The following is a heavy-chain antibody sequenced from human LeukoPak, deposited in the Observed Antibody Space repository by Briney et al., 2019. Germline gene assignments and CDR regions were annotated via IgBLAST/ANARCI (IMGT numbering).Heavy chain of an antibody. Sequence: SETLSLTCTVSGGSLSSYYWSWIRQPPGKGLEWIGYIYYSGSTNYNPSLKSRVTISVDTSKNQFSLKLSSVTAADTAVYYCARHRARDGYNVHDYWGQGTLVTVSS. CDR1: GGSLSSYY. V-gene: IGHV4-59*08. CDR3: ARHRARDGYNVHDY. J-gene: IGHJ4*02. D-gene: IGHD5-24*01. CDR2: IYYSGST.